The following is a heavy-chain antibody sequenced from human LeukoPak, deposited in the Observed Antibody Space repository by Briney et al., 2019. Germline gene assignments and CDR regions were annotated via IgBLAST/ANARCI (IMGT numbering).Heavy chain of an antibody. V-gene: IGHV4-34*01. J-gene: IGHJ4*02. CDR1: GGSISSYY. CDR3: ARVWGCSSTSCYIWFDY. Sequence: PSETLSLTCTVSGGSISSYYWSWIRQPPGKGLEWIGEINHSGSTNYNPSLKSRVTISVDTSKNQFSLKLSSVTAADTAVYYCARVWGCSSTSCYIWFDYWGQGTLVTVSS. D-gene: IGHD2-2*02. CDR2: INHSGST.